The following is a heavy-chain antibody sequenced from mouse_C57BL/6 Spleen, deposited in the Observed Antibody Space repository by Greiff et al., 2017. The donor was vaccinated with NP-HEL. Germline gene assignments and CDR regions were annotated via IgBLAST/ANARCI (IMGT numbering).Heavy chain of an antibody. J-gene: IGHJ4*01. CDR1: GYTFTDYE. CDR2: IDPETGGT. CDR3: TREGTTVVANYAMDY. V-gene: IGHV1-15*01. Sequence: QVTLKESGAELVRPGASVTLSCKASGYTFTDYEMHWVKQTPVHGLEWIGAIDPETGGTAYNQKFKGKAILTADKSSSTAYMELRSLTSEDSAVYYCTREGTTVVANYAMDYWGQGTSVTVSS. D-gene: IGHD1-1*01.